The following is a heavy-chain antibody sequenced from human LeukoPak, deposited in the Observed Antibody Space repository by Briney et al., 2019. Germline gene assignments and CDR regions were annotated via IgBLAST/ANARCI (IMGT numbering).Heavy chain of an antibody. V-gene: IGHV3-30*02. CDR2: IRYDGSNK. CDR1: GFTFSSYG. D-gene: IGHD3-3*01. J-gene: IGHJ4*02. Sequence: GGSLRLSCAASGFTFSSYGMHWVRQAPGKGLEWVAFIRYDGSNKYYADSVKGRFTISRDNSKNTLYLQMNSLRAEDTVVYYCAKDLITIFGVVLDYWGQGTLVTVSS. CDR3: AKDLITIFGVVLDY.